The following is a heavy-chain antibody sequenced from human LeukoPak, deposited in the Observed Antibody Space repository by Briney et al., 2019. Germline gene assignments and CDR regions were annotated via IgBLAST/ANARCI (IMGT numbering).Heavy chain of an antibody. D-gene: IGHD4-23*01. Sequence: PGGSLRLSCAASGFTFSNAWMSWVRQAPGKGLEWVGRIKSKTDGGTTDYAAPVKGRFTISRDDSKNTLYLQMNSLKTGDTAVYYCTTPASGNLYYYYYYMDVWGKGTTVTVSS. CDR2: IKSKTDGGTT. J-gene: IGHJ6*03. CDR3: TTPASGNLYYYYYYMDV. CDR1: GFTFSNAW. V-gene: IGHV3-15*01.